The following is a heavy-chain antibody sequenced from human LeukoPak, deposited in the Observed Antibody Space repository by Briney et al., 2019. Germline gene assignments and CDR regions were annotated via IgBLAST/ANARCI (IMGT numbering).Heavy chain of an antibody. CDR2: ISAYNDNT. J-gene: IGHJ4*02. V-gene: IGHV1-18*01. CDR1: GYTSTSYA. D-gene: IGHD3-10*01. CDR3: ARVGNFYGLMPFDY. Sequence: ASVKVSCKASGYTSTSYAVSWVRQAPGQGLEWMGWISAYNDNTNYAQKFQGRVTMTTDTSTSTAYMELRSLRSDDTAVYYCARVGNFYGLMPFDYWGQGTLVTVSS.